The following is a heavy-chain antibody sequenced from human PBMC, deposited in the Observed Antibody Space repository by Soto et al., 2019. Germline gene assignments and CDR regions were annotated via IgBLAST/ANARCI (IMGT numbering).Heavy chain of an antibody. CDR1: GGSISSYY. Sequence: SETLSLTCTVSGGSISSYYWSWIRQPPGKGLEWIGYIYYSGSTNYNPSLKSRVTISVDTSKNQFSLKLSSVTAADTAVYYCATSHHCSSTSCPRVSFDYWGQGTLVTVSS. D-gene: IGHD2-2*01. V-gene: IGHV4-59*08. J-gene: IGHJ4*02. CDR3: ATSHHCSSTSCPRVSFDY. CDR2: IYYSGST.